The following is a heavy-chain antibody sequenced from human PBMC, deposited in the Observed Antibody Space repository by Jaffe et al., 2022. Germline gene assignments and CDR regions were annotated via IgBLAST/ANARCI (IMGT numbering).Heavy chain of an antibody. CDR2: IRYDGSNK. J-gene: IGHJ5*02. CDR1: GFTFSSYG. V-gene: IGHV3-30*02. CDR3: AKDKEGRFLDINWFDP. D-gene: IGHD3-3*01. Sequence: QVQLVESGGGVVQPGGSLRLSCAASGFTFSSYGMHWVRQAPGKGLEWVAFIRYDGSNKYYADSVKGRFTISRDNSKNTLYLQMNSLRAEDTAVYYCAKDKEGRFLDINWFDPWGQGTLVTVSS.